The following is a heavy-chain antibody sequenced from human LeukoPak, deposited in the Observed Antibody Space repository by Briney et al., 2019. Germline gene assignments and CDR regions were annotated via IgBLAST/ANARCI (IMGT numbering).Heavy chain of an antibody. CDR1: GFTFSSYW. D-gene: IGHD3-9*01. J-gene: IGHJ3*02. Sequence: GGSLRLSCAASGFTFSSYWMSWVRQAPGKGLEGVANIKQDGSEKYYVDSVKGRFTISRDNAKNSLYLQMNSLRAEDTAVYYCARVRLRYFDWLLHAFDIWGQGTMVTVSS. V-gene: IGHV3-7*01. CDR3: ARVRLRYFDWLLHAFDI. CDR2: IKQDGSEK.